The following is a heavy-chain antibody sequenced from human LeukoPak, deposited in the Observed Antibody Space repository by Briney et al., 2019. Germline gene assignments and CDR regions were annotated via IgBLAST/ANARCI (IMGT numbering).Heavy chain of an antibody. CDR1: GFTFSSYA. V-gene: IGHV3-23*01. D-gene: IGHD3-9*01. Sequence: GGSLRLSCAASGFTFSSYAMSWVRQAPGKGLEWVSAISGNGGSTYYADSVKGRFTISRDNSKNTLYLQMNSLRAEDTAVYYCAKSTPRTRGYYNYYFDYWGQGTLVTVSS. CDR3: AKSTPRTRGYYNYYFDY. J-gene: IGHJ4*02. CDR2: ISGNGGST.